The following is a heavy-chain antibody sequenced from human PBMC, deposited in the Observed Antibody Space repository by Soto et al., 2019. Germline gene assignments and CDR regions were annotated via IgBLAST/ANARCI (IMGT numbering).Heavy chain of an antibody. CDR1: GFTFNNYA. CDR3: ARNGGTFYSDSYPD. J-gene: IGHJ4*02. CDR2: ISDGGTVT. V-gene: IGHV3-23*01. D-gene: IGHD4-17*01. Sequence: GGSLRLSCAASGFTFNNYAMSWVRQTPEKGPEWVSTISDGGTVTHYADSVKGRFTISRDNSMNTLYLRMSSLRAEDTAVYYCARNGGTFYSDSYPDWGQGALLTVSS.